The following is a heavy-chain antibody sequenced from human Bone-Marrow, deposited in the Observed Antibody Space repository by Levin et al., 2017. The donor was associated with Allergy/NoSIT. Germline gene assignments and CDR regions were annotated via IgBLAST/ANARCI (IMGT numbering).Heavy chain of an antibody. CDR1: GFTFSSYN. V-gene: IGHV3-21*01. Sequence: GESLKISCAASGFTFSSYNMNWVRQAPGKGLEWVSSITSSSSYIYYADSVKGRFIISRDNAKNSLYLQMNSLRAEDTAVYYCARDGVVGATKAHFDYWGQGTLVTVSS. CDR3: ARDGVVGATKAHFDY. CDR2: ITSSSSYI. D-gene: IGHD1-26*01. J-gene: IGHJ4*02.